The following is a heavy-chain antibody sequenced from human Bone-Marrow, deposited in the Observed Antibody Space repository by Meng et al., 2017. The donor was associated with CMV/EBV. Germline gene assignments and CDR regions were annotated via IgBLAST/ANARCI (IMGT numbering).Heavy chain of an antibody. J-gene: IGHJ1*01. CDR2: ISYDGSNK. CDR1: GFTFSSYA. D-gene: IGHD2-2*01. V-gene: IGHV3-30*04. Sequence: GGSLRLSCAASGFTFSSYAMHWVRQAPGKGLEWVAVISYDGSNKYYADSVKGRFTISRDNSKNTLYLQMNSLRAEDTAVYYCAKDYCSSTSCSSFQHWGQGTLVTVSS. CDR3: AKDYCSSTSCSSFQH.